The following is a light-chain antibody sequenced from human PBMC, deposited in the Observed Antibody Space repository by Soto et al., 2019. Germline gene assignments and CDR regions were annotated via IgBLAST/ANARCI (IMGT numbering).Light chain of an antibody. Sequence: QSVLTQPPSVSGAPGQRVTISCTGSSSNFGAGYDVHWYQQLPGTAPKLLIYGDSNRLSGVPDRFSGSKSGTSASLAITGLQAEDEADYYCQSYDSSLSAVVFGGGTKVTVL. CDR1: SSNFGAGYD. J-gene: IGLJ2*01. CDR3: QSYDSSLSAVV. V-gene: IGLV1-40*01. CDR2: GDS.